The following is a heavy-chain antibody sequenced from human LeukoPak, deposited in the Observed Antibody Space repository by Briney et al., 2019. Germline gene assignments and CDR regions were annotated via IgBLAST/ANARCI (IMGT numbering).Heavy chain of an antibody. CDR1: GFTFSSYG. CDR3: AKQVSRGLIDH. D-gene: IGHD6-19*01. V-gene: IGHV3-30*18. Sequence: GGSLRLSCATSGFTFSSYGMHWVRQAPGKGLEWVAVISYDGSNKYYADSVKGRFTISRDNSKNTLYLQMNSLRAEDTAVYYCAKQVSRGLIDHWGQGTLVTVSS. J-gene: IGHJ4*02. CDR2: ISYDGSNK.